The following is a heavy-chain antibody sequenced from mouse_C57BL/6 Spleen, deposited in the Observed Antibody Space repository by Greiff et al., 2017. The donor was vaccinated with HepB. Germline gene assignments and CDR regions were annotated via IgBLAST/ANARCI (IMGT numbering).Heavy chain of an antibody. Sequence: EVQLQQSGPELVKPGASVKISCKASGYSFTGYYMNWVKQSPEKSLEWIGEINPSTGGTTYNQKFKAKATLTVDKSSSTAYMQLKSLTSEDSAVYYCAQAWFAYWGQGTLVTVSA. CDR3: AQAWFAY. V-gene: IGHV1-42*01. CDR1: GYSFTGYY. CDR2: INPSTGGT. J-gene: IGHJ3*01.